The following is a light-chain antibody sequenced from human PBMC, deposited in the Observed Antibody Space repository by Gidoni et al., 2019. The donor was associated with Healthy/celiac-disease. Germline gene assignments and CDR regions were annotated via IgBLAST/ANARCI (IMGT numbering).Light chain of an antibody. CDR3: QQRSNWPPKFT. Sequence: IVLTQSPATLSLSPGEGATLSCRASQSVSSYLAWYQQKPGQAPRLLIYDASNRATGIPARFSGSGSGTDFTLTISSLEPEDFAVYYCQQRSNWPPKFTFGPGTKVDIK. CDR2: DAS. V-gene: IGKV3-11*01. CDR1: QSVSSY. J-gene: IGKJ3*01.